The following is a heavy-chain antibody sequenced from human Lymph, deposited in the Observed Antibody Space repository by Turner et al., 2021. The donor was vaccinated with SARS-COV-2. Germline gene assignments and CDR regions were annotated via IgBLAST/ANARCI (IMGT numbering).Heavy chain of an antibody. J-gene: IGHJ4*02. V-gene: IGHV3-64D*06. CDR2: ISSNGGST. CDR1: GFTFNSYA. D-gene: IGHD5-12*01. CDR3: VKGDHYSGYHLDY. Sequence: EVQLVVSGGGLVQPGGSLRLSCSASGFTFNSYAILCGRQAPGKGLEYGSGISSNGGSTYYTDAVKGRFTISRDNSKNTLYLQMISLRAEDTAVYYCVKGDHYSGYHLDYWGQGTLVTVSS.